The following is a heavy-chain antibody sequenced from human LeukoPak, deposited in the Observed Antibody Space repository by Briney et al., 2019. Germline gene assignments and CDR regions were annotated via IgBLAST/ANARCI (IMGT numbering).Heavy chain of an antibody. Sequence: GGSLRLSCAASGFTVSSNYMSWVRQAPGKGLEWVSVIYSGGSTYYADSVKGRFTISRDNSKNTLYLQMNSLRAEDTAVYYCARDLVAGEGYFQHWGQGTLVTVSS. V-gene: IGHV3-66*01. CDR3: ARDLVAGEGYFQH. D-gene: IGHD2-15*01. CDR1: GFTVSSNY. J-gene: IGHJ1*01. CDR2: IYSGGST.